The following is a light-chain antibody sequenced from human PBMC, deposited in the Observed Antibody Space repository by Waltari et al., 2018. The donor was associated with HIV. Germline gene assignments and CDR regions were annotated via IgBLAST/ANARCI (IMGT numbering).Light chain of an antibody. CDR3: QAWDSSTAEV. V-gene: IGLV3-1*01. Sequence: SYELTQPPSVSVSPGQTARITCSGDKSGDRYTAWYQQRPGQSPVLVIYQDSKRPSGIPERFSGSNSRNTATLTITETQALDEADYYCQAWDSSTAEVFGGGTKLTVL. J-gene: IGLJ2*01. CDR1: KSGDRY. CDR2: QDS.